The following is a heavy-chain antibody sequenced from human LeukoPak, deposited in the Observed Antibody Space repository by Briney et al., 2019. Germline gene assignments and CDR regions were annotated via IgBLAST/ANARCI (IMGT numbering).Heavy chain of an antibody. Sequence: GRSLRLSCAASGFTFSSYAMHWVRQAPGKGLEWVAVISYDGSNKYYADSVKGRFTISRDNSKNTLYLQMNSLRAEDTAVYYCARGGWQLEYIDYWGQGTLVTVSS. J-gene: IGHJ4*02. CDR3: ARGGWQLEYIDY. D-gene: IGHD6-6*01. V-gene: IGHV3-30-3*01. CDR2: ISYDGSNK. CDR1: GFTFSSYA.